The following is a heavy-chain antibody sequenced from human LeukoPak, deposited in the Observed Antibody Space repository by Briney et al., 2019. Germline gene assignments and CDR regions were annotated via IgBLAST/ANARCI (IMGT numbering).Heavy chain of an antibody. CDR1: GGSIGSYY. J-gene: IGHJ6*02. Sequence: SETLSLTCVVSGGSIGSYYWTWIRQPPGKCLEWVGYIQNSAIYRAKIKSSPSLQSRVSLPIDSSKKEVSLTVSSVTAADAAVYYCARLSSTLYYSMDVWGPGTAVTVSS. CDR2: IQNSAIYRAKI. D-gene: IGHD6-6*01. CDR3: ARLSSTLYYSMDV. V-gene: IGHV4-59*08.